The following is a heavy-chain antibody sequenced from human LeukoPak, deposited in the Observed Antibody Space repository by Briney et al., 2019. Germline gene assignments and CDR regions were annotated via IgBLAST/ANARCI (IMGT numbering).Heavy chain of an antibody. D-gene: IGHD2-15*01. J-gene: IGHJ4*02. Sequence: PGGSLRLSCAASGFPFSSYAMSWVRQAPGKGLQGVSSISGSDGSTYYADSVKGRFTISRDNSKNTLYLQMNSLRAEDTAVYYCAKDWDMAPGYWGQGTLVTVSS. CDR1: GFPFSSYA. CDR3: AKDWDMAPGY. V-gene: IGHV3-23*01. CDR2: ISGSDGST.